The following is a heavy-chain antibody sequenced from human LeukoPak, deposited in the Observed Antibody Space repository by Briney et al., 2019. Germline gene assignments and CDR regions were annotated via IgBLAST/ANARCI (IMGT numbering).Heavy chain of an antibody. Sequence: PGGSLRLSCAASGFTFSSYSMNWVRQAPGKGLEWVSSISSSSSYIYYADSVKGRFTISRDNSKNTLYLQMNSLRAEDTAVYYCASVRIQLGDAFDIWGRGTMVTVSS. CDR2: ISSSSSYI. D-gene: IGHD5-18*01. V-gene: IGHV3-21*01. J-gene: IGHJ3*02. CDR1: GFTFSSYS. CDR3: ASVRIQLGDAFDI.